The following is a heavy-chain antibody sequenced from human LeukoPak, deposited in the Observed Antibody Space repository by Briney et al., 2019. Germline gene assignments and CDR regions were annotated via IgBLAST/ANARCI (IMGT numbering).Heavy chain of an antibody. Sequence: GGSLRLSCAASGFTFSDYYMSWIRQAPGKGLEWLSYISSASGSIYYADSVKGRFTISRDNAKNSLFLQMNSLRAEDTAVYYCARLPAYCSSTSCYYDYWGQGTLVTVSS. CDR1: GFTFSDYY. CDR3: ARLPAYCSSTSCYYDY. D-gene: IGHD2-2*01. CDR2: ISSASGSI. J-gene: IGHJ4*02. V-gene: IGHV3-11*04.